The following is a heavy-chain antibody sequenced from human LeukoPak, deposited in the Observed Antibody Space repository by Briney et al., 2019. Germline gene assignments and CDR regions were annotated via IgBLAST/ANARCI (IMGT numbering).Heavy chain of an antibody. J-gene: IGHJ6*03. CDR1: GGSISSSSYY. V-gene: IGHV4-39*07. CDR3: ARDRIAALRYMDV. Sequence: PSETLSLTCTVSGGSISSSSYYWGWIRQPPGKGLEWIGSIYYSGSTYYNPSLKSRVTISVDTSKNQFSLKLSSVTAADTAVYYCARDRIAALRYMDVWGKGTTVTVSS. CDR2: IYYSGST. D-gene: IGHD6-13*01.